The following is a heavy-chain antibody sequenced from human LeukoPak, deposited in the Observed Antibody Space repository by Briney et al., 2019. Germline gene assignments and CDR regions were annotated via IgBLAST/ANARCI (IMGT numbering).Heavy chain of an antibody. Sequence: GGSLRLSCAASGFTFSSYWMSWVRQAPGKGLEWAANIKQDGSEKYYVDSVKGRFTISRDNAKNSLYLQMNSLRAEDTAVYYCASWLQYYDSSGYYPTGDDYWGQGTLVTVSS. CDR1: GFTFSSYW. CDR3: ASWLQYYDSSGYYPTGDDY. V-gene: IGHV3-7*01. D-gene: IGHD3-22*01. CDR2: IKQDGSEK. J-gene: IGHJ4*02.